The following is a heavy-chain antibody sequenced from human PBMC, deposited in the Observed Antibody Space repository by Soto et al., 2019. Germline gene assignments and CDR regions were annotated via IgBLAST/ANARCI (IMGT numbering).Heavy chain of an antibody. CDR1: GFIFSSYA. V-gene: IGHV3-30-3*02. Sequence: GGSLRLSCAASGFIFSSYAMHWARQAPGKGLEWVAFISYDGRKNHYADSVKGRFTISRDNSNNTVYLQMNSLRAEDTAVYYCARGCSSNDCYTNYFYYYAMDVWGHGATVTVSS. D-gene: IGHD2-2*02. J-gene: IGHJ6*02. CDR2: ISYDGRKN. CDR3: ARGCSSNDCYTNYFYYYAMDV.